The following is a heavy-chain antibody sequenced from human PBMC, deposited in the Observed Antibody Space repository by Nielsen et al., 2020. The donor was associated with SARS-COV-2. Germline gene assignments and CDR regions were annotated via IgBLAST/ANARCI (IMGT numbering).Heavy chain of an antibody. Sequence: SETLSLTCTVSGGSISSSSYYWGWIRQPPGKGLEWIGGIYYSGSTYYNPSLKSRVTISVDTSKNQFSLKLSSVTAADTAVYYCARRGGSYYFDYWGQGTLVTVSS. CDR3: ARRGGSYYFDY. CDR1: GGSISSSSYY. V-gene: IGHV4-39*01. D-gene: IGHD1-26*01. CDR2: IYYSGST. J-gene: IGHJ4*02.